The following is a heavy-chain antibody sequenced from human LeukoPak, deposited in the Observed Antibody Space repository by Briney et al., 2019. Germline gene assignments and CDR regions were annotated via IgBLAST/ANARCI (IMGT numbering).Heavy chain of an antibody. D-gene: IGHD3-22*01. Sequence: GGSLRLSCAASGFTFSSYWMSWVRQAPGKGLEWVANIKQDGSEKYYVDSVKGRFTISRDNAKNTLYLQMNSLRAEDTAVYYCAREGYYYDSSGYGEYYYYMDVWGKGTTVTVSS. V-gene: IGHV3-7*01. CDR1: GFTFSSYW. J-gene: IGHJ6*03. CDR3: AREGYYYDSSGYGEYYYYMDV. CDR2: IKQDGSEK.